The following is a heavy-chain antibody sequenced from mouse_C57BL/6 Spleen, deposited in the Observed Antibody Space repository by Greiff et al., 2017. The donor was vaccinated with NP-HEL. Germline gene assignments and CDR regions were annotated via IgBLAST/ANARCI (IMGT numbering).Heavy chain of an antibody. J-gene: IGHJ2*01. Sequence: EVQLQEPEAGLVQPGSSMKLSCTASGFTFSDYYMPWVRQVPEQGLEWVANINYDGSSTYYLDSLKSRFIISRDNAKNILYLQMSSLKSEDTATDYCARGGNYVEFDYWGQGTTLTVSS. V-gene: IGHV5-16*01. D-gene: IGHD2-1*01. CDR3: ARGGNYVEFDY. CDR1: GFTFSDYY. CDR2: INYDGSST.